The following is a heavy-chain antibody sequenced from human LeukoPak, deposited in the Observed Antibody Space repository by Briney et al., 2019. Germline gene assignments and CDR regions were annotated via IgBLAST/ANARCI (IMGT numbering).Heavy chain of an antibody. J-gene: IGHJ4*02. CDR1: GFIFTNAW. D-gene: IGHD3-10*01. CDR2: IKEDGREK. Sequence: GGSLRLSCATSGFIFTNAWMKWVRQAPGKGLECVANIKEDGREKYYVDSVKGRFTISRDNAKNSLYLQMSSLRAEDTAVYYCARGGRPDYWGQGTLVTVSS. V-gene: IGHV3-7*01. CDR3: ARGGRPDY.